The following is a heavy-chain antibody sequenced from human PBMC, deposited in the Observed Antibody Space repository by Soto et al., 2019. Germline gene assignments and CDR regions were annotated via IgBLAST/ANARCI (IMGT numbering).Heavy chain of an antibody. Sequence: GGSLRLSCAASGFTFDDYAMRWVRQVPVKGLEWVSGINWNSGSIGYGDSVKGRFAISRDNAKNSLHLQMNSLSAEDTAFYYCVKDESINWYSGHFRHWGQGTLVTVSS. V-gene: IGHV3-9*01. J-gene: IGHJ1*01. CDR1: GFTFDDYA. D-gene: IGHD6-13*01. CDR2: INWNSGSI. CDR3: VKDESINWYSGHFRH.